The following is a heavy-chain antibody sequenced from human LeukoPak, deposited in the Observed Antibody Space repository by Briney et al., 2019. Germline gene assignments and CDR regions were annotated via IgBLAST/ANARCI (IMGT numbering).Heavy chain of an antibody. CDR1: GDGVSTNNAAA. J-gene: IGHJ4*02. D-gene: IGHD2-2*01. CDR3: ARGTRNAFDS. CDR2: TYYRSKWFN. V-gene: IGHV6-1*01. Sequence: SQTLSLTCVISGDGVSTNNAAAWNWFRQSPSRGLEWLGRTYYRSKWFNEYAISVKSRMLINANTSRNQFSLQLNSVTPEDTAMYYCARGTRNAFDSWGQGTLVTVSS.